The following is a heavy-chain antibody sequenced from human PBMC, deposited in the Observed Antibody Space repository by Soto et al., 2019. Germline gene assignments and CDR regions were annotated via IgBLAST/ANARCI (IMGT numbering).Heavy chain of an antibody. V-gene: IGHV3-23*01. CDR2: ISGSGGST. CDR1: GFTFSSYA. J-gene: IGHJ1*01. Sequence: EVQLSESGGGLVQPGGSLRLSCAASGFTFSSYAMNWVRQAPGKGLEWVSAISGSGGSTYYADSVKGRFTISRDNSKNTLYLQMNSLRAEDTAVYFCARDPDSSGWYYFQHWGQGTLVTVSS. D-gene: IGHD6-19*01. CDR3: ARDPDSSGWYYFQH.